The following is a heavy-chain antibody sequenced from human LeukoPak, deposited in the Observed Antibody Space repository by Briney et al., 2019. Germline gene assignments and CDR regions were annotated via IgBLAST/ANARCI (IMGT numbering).Heavy chain of an antibody. V-gene: IGHV1-2*02. J-gene: IGHJ6*02. CDR3: ARDLVRYCSSTSCYAAPGNYYYYGMDV. CDR1: GYTFTGYY. D-gene: IGHD2-2*01. Sequence: ASVKVSCKASGYTFTGYYMHWMRQAPGQGLEWMGWINPNSGGTNYAQKFQGRVTMTRGTSISTAYMELSRLRSDDTAVYYCARDLVRYCSSTSCYAAPGNYYYYGMDVWGQGATVTVSS. CDR2: INPNSGGT.